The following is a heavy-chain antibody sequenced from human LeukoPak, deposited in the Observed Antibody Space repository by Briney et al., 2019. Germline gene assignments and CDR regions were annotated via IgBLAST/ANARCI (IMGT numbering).Heavy chain of an antibody. Sequence: GGSLRLSCAASGFTFSSYAMSWVRQAPGKGLEWVSAISGSGGSTYYADSVKGRFTISRDNSKNTLYLRMNSLRAEDTAVYYCAKLYGDSSGYGYENWFDPWGQGTLVTVSS. D-gene: IGHD3-22*01. CDR1: GFTFSSYA. CDR3: AKLYGDSSGYGYENWFDP. J-gene: IGHJ5*02. V-gene: IGHV3-23*01. CDR2: ISGSGGST.